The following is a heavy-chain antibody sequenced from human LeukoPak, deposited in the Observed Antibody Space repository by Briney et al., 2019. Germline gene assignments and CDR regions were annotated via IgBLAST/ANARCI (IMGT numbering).Heavy chain of an antibody. CDR3: ARGQVVPVTGWFDP. CDR1: GFTFSSYS. CDR2: ISSSSSYI. D-gene: IGHD2-2*01. J-gene: IGHJ5*02. V-gene: IGHV3-21*01. Sequence: GGSLRLSCAASGFTFSSYSMNWVRQAPGKGLEWVSSISSSSSYIYYADSVKGRFTISRDNAKNSLYLQMNSLRAEDTAVYYCARGQVVPVTGWFDPWGQGTLVTVSS.